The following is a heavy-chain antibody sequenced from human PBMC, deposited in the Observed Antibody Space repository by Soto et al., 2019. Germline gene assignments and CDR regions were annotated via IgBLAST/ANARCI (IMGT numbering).Heavy chain of an antibody. V-gene: IGHV3-23*01. J-gene: IGHJ5*02. CDR2: ISGSGGST. CDR3: SSYISSSNWFDP. Sequence: PGGSLRLSCAASGFTFSSYAMSWVRQAPGKGLEWVSAISGSGGSTYYADSVKGRFTISRDNSKNTLYLQMNSLRAEDTAVYYCSSYISSSNWFDPSCQGTLVTVS. D-gene: IGHD6-13*01. CDR1: GFTFSSYA.